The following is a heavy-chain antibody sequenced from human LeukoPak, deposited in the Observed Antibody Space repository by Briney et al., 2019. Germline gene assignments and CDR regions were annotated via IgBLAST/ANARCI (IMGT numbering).Heavy chain of an antibody. Sequence: QTGGSLRLSCAASGFTFDDYAMHWVRQAPGKGLEWVSGITWNSGSIDYADSVKGRFTISRDNPKNSLYLQMNSLRTEDTAFYYCAKAYPRRYLQLGGDAFDIWGQGTMVTVSS. V-gene: IGHV3-9*01. J-gene: IGHJ3*02. CDR2: ITWNSGSI. CDR1: GFTFDDYA. D-gene: IGHD5-24*01. CDR3: AKAYPRRYLQLGGDAFDI.